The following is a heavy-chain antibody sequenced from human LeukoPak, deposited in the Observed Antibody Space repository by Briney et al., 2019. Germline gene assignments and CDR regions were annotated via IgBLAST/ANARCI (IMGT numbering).Heavy chain of an antibody. CDR3: ARGVSGWYPYYYYMDV. D-gene: IGHD6-19*01. CDR2: IIPIFGTA. J-gene: IGHJ6*03. V-gene: IGHV1-69*05. Sequence: GASVKASCKASGGTFSSYAISWVRQAPGQGLEWMGGIIPIFGTANYAQKFQGRVTITTDESTSTAYMELSSLRSEDTAVYYCARGVSGWYPYYYYMDVWGKGTTVTVSS. CDR1: GGTFSSYA.